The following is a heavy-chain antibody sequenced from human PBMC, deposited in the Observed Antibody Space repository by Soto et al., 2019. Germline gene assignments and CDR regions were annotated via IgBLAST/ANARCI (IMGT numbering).Heavy chain of an antibody. CDR3: ARHEATYYNFYGMDV. CDR2: IHPGESDT. V-gene: IGHV5-51*01. Sequence: WEALKISCKSYGYSFTTYWIAWVRQMPGKGLEWMGSIHPGESDTRYSPSFQGQVTISADRSITTAYLQWSSLKASDTAMYYCARHEATYYNFYGMDVWGQGTTVTV. J-gene: IGHJ6*02. CDR1: GYSFTTYW.